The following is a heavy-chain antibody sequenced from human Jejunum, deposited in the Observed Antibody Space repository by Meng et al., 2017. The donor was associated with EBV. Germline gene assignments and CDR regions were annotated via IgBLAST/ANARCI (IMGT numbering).Heavy chain of an antibody. CDR2: INPNSGGT. CDR1: GYTFTGYF. J-gene: IGHJ4*02. D-gene: IGHD3-22*01. V-gene: IGHV1-2*06. CDR3: ARDYSDSSRQGY. Sequence: LGRSGAEVKQPGASVRGSCKASGYTFTGYFIHWVRQAPGQGLEWMGRINPNSGGTSYTQKFQGRVTMTRDTSITTAYTELSRLGSDDTAVYYCARDYSDSSRQGYWGQGTLVTVSS.